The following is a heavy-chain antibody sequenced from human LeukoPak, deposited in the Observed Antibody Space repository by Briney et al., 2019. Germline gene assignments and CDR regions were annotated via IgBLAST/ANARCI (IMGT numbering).Heavy chain of an antibody. D-gene: IGHD3-10*01. V-gene: IGHV2-70*11. CDR2: IDWDDDK. J-gene: IGHJ4*02. CDR1: GFSLSTSGMC. Sequence: SGPALVKPTQTLTLTCTFSGFSLSTSGMCVSWIRQPPGKALEWPARIDWDDDKYYSTSLKTRLTISKDTSKNQVVLTMTNMDPVDTATYYCARMRLYGSGSYPLDYWGQGTLVTVSS. CDR3: ARMRLYGSGSYPLDY.